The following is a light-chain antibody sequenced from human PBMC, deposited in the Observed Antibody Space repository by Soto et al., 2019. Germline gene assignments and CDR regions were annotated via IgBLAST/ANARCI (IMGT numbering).Light chain of an antibody. CDR2: AAC. CDR3: QQSHSGIT. J-gene: IGKJ5*01. CDR1: QSISSW. V-gene: IGKV1-39*01. Sequence: INMTQSPSTLSASILDIVTITFRASQSISSWLAWYHQKAGKAPKVLIYAACSLQRGVPSTFSGGGSGTDFTLTISSLETEDFATYYCQQSHSGITFGQGTRLEIK.